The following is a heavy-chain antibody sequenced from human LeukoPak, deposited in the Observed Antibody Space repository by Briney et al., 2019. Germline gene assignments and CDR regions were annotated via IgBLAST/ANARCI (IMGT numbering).Heavy chain of an antibody. CDR3: ATLGDYYGSGSYSVGDY. J-gene: IGHJ4*02. CDR1: GFIFSSYG. V-gene: IGHV3-30*02. D-gene: IGHD3-10*01. Sequence: PGGSLRLSCAASGFIFSSYGMHWVRQAPSEGLEWVAFIRYDGSNKYYADSVKGRFTISRDNSKNTLYLQMNSLRAEDTAVYYCATLGDYYGSGSYSVGDYWGQGTLVTVSS. CDR2: IRYDGSNK.